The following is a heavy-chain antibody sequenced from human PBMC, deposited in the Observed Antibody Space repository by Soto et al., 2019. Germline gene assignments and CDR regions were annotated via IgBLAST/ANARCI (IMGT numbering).Heavy chain of an antibody. D-gene: IGHD6-25*01. V-gene: IGHV4-30-4*01. CDR3: ARGAALNTYYNYYGMDV. CDR1: GGSISSGGYY. CDR2: IYYSGSA. J-gene: IGHJ6*02. Sequence: SETLSLTCTVSGGSISSGGYYWSWIRQPPGKGLEWIGYIYYSGSAYYTPSLQSRVSISIDTSKNQFSLKLTSVTATDTAVYFCARGAALNTYYNYYGMDVWGQGTTVTVSS.